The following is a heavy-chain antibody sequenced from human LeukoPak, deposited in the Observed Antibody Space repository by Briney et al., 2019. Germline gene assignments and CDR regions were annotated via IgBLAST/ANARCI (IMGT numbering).Heavy chain of an antibody. CDR1: GGSISSSRYY. D-gene: IGHD3-22*01. V-gene: IGHV4-39*07. J-gene: IGHJ4*02. Sequence: SETLSLTCTVSGGSISSSRYYWGWIRQPPGKGLEWIGRIDKSGSTSYNPSLRSRVTISVDTSKNQFSLKLSSVTAADTAVYYCARSENYYDSSGYYYGLDYWGQGTLVTVSS. CDR3: ARSENYYDSSGYYYGLDY. CDR2: IDKSGST.